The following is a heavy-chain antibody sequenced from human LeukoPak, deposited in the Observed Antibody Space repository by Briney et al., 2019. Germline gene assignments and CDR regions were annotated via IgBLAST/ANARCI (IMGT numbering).Heavy chain of an antibody. D-gene: IGHD3-10*01. Sequence: SETLSLTCTVSGGSISSYYWSWIRQPPGKGLEWIGYIYYSGSTNYNPSLKSRVTISVDTSKNQFSLKLSSVTAADTAVYYCARGRIAMLEFDYWGQGTLVTVSS. CDR2: IYYSGST. CDR1: GGSISSYY. J-gene: IGHJ4*02. V-gene: IGHV4-59*01. CDR3: ARGRIAMLEFDY.